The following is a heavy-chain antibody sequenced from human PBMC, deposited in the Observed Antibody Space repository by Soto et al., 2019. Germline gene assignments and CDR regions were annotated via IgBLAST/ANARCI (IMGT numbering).Heavy chain of an antibody. CDR1: GYTFTSYY. J-gene: IGHJ1*01. CDR3: ARVRRYCSGGSCYSTAEYFQH. D-gene: IGHD2-15*01. CDR2: INPSSGST. Sequence: ASVKVSCKASGYTFTSYYMHWVRQAPGQGLEWMGIINPSSGSTSYAQKFQGRVTMTRDTSISTAYMELSRLRSDDTAVYYCARVRRYCSGGSCYSTAEYFQHWGQGTLVTVSS. V-gene: IGHV1-46*01.